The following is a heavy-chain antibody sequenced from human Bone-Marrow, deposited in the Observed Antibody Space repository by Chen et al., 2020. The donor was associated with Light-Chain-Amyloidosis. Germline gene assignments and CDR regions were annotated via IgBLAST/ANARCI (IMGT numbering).Heavy chain of an antibody. CDR1: GFDFRRYS. CDR3: ARGEYYFDTSGCFDA. CDR2: IKHDGRAA. D-gene: IGHD3-22*01. V-gene: IGHV3-7*01. Sequence: EVRLVESGGGLVQPGGSLRVSCAASGFDFRRYSMTWVRQAPGKGLEWVANIKHDGRAAYYVASVEGRFSISRDNAQNSVYLQMNSLGTEDTAVYYCARGEYYFDTSGCFDAWGQGILVTVSS. J-gene: IGHJ1*01.